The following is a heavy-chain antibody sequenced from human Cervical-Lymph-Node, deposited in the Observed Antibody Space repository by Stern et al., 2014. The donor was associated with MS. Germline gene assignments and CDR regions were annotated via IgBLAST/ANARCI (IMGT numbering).Heavy chain of an antibody. CDR3: VRERSSRGFDY. V-gene: IGHV3-30-3*01. J-gene: IGHJ4*02. D-gene: IGHD5/OR15-5a*01. CDR1: GFTFTSYA. Sequence: QVQLVESGGGVVQPGSSLRVSCATAGFTFTSYAMNWVRQAPGKGLERVSVISYEGNTKSYADAVKGRFTISRDNSKNTLYSQMSSLRAEDTAVYYCVRERSSRGFDYWGQGSLVTVS. CDR2: ISYEGNTK.